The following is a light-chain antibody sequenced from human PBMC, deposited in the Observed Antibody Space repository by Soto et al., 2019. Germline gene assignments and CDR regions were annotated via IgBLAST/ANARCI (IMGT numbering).Light chain of an antibody. J-gene: IGKJ5*01. V-gene: IGKV3-11*01. CDR2: GAS. CDR1: QSVSSN. CDR3: QQRSNWPP. Sequence: EVMMSQSPATLSVTPGERATLACRASQSVSSNLAWYQQKPGQAPRLLIYGASTRATGIPARFSGSGSGTDFTLTISSLEPEDFAVYYCQQRSNWPPFGQGTRLEIK.